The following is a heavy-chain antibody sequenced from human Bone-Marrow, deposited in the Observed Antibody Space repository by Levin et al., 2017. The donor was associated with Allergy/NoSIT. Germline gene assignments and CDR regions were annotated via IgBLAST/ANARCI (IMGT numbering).Heavy chain of an antibody. Sequence: GSLRLSCAVYGGSFSGYYWSWIRQPPGKGLEWIGEINHSGSTNYNPSLKSRVTISVDTSKNQFSLKLSSVTAADTAVYYCARGRILGAFDIWGQGTMVTVSS. D-gene: IGHD2-15*01. CDR1: GGSFSGYY. CDR2: INHSGST. J-gene: IGHJ3*02. V-gene: IGHV4-34*01. CDR3: ARGRILGAFDI.